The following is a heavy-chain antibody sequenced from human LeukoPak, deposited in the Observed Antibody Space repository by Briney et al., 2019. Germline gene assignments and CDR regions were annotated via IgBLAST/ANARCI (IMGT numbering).Heavy chain of an antibody. Sequence: GGSLRLSCAASGFTFSSHGMNWVRQAPGKGLEWVSGISGSGGNTYYADSVKGRFTISRDNAKNSLYLQMNSLRAEDTAVYYCARASGYVLRYSWFDPWGQGTLVTVSS. J-gene: IGHJ5*02. CDR3: ARASGYVLRYSWFDP. CDR1: GFTFSSHG. CDR2: ISGSGGNT. D-gene: IGHD3-9*01. V-gene: IGHV3-21*04.